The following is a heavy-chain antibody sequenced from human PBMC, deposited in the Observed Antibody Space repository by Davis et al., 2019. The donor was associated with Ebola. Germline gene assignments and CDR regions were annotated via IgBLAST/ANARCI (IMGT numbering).Heavy chain of an antibody. CDR3: GRVLHHYDSSGCGPSE. J-gene: IGHJ4*02. Sequence: PGGSLRLSCAASGFSFNDYAMHWVRQAPGKGLEWVARITWNSGDIDYADSMKGRFPISRDNAKSSVYLQMSSLRAEDTAVYYCGRVLHHYDSSGCGPSEWGQGTLVTVSS. CDR2: ITWNSGDI. V-gene: IGHV3-9*01. D-gene: IGHD3-22*01. CDR1: GFSFNDYA.